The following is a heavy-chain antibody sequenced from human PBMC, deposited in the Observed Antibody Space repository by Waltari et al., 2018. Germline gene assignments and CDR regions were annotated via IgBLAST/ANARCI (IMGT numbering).Heavy chain of an antibody. CDR1: GFPFSSYT. CDR2: LSGASSSS. D-gene: IGHD1-7*01. CDR3: AKDRGDWNYNFDY. V-gene: IGHV3-23*01. Sequence: EVQLLESGGGLVQPGGPLRLSCATSGFPFSSYTMSWVRQAPGKGLEWVSALSGASSSSHSADSVKGRFTIYRDNSKNTLYLQMNGLRVEDTAIYYCAKDRGDWNYNFDYWGQGTPVTVSS. J-gene: IGHJ4*02.